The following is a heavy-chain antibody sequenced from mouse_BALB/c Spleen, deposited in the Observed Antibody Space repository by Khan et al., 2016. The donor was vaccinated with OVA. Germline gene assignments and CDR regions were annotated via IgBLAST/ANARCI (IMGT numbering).Heavy chain of an antibody. D-gene: IGHD2-1*01. Sequence: EVELVESGGGLVKPGGSLKLSCAASGFTFSDYYMYWVRQTPEKRLEWVATISDGGSYTYYPDSVKGRFTISRDDAKNNLYLQRSSLKSDDTAMYYWARGYYGNPFAYWGQGTLVTVAA. CDR3: ARGYYGNPFAY. CDR1: GFTFSDYY. V-gene: IGHV5-4*02. J-gene: IGHJ3*01. CDR2: ISDGGSYT.